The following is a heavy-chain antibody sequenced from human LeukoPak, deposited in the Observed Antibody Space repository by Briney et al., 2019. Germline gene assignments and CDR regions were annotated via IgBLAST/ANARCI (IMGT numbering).Heavy chain of an antibody. Sequence: SETLSLTCAVSGDSFSSHYWTWIRQPPGRGLEWIGYISYIGTTNYNPSLKSRVTISIDTSKNQLSLRLSSVTTADTAVYYCARDLVTVTKGFDIWGLGTMVSVSS. CDR1: GDSFSSHY. CDR2: ISYIGTT. J-gene: IGHJ3*02. V-gene: IGHV4-59*11. D-gene: IGHD4-17*01. CDR3: ARDLVTVTKGFDI.